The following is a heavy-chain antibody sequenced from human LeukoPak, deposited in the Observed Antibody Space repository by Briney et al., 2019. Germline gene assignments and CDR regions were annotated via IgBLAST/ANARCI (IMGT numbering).Heavy chain of an antibody. D-gene: IGHD6-6*01. J-gene: IGHJ4*02. CDR2: ISSSGSTI. CDR3: ARRYSSSSPVDY. CDR1: GFTFSDYY. Sequence: GGSLRLSCAASGFTFSDYYMSWIRQAPGKGLDWVSYISSSGSTIYYADSVKGRFTISRDNAKNSLYLQMNSLRAEDTAVYYCARRYSSSSPVDYWGQGTLVTVSS. V-gene: IGHV3-11*01.